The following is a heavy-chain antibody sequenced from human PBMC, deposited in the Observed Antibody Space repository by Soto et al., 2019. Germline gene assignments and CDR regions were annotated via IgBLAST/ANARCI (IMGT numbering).Heavy chain of an antibody. V-gene: IGHV1-18*01. Sequence: QVKLVQSAAEVKKPGASVRVSCKASGYTFIRYGIAWVRQAPGQGLEWMGWISPYNDYTIYAQKIQGRVTMTADTSTRTVYMELWGLKSDDTAVYSCARGGYYDNTWGKLSHYGLDVWGQGTSVTVSS. CDR2: ISPYNDYT. J-gene: IGHJ6*02. D-gene: IGHD3-16*01. CDR3: ARGGYYDNTWGKLSHYGLDV. CDR1: GYTFIRYG.